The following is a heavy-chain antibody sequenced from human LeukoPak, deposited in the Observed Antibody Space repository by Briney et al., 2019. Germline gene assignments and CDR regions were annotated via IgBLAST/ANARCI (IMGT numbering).Heavy chain of an antibody. D-gene: IGHD3-16*02. CDR2: IKQDGSEK. CDR3: ARDNMITFGGVIVYLDY. V-gene: IGHV3-7*01. J-gene: IGHJ4*02. CDR1: GFTFSSYW. Sequence: PGGSLRLSCAASGFTFSSYWMSWVRQAPGKGLEWVANIKQDGSEKYCVDSVKGRFTISRDNAKNSLYLQMNSLRAEDTAVYYCARDNMITFGGVIVYLDYWGQGTLVTVSS.